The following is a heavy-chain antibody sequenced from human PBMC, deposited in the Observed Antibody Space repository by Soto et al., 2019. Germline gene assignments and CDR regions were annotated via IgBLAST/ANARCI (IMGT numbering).Heavy chain of an antibody. J-gene: IGHJ6*02. CDR1: GFTFSNYW. CDR2: INGDGGST. Sequence: GGSLRLSCAASGFTFSNYWMHWVRQAPGKGLVWVSRINGDGGSTTYADSVKGRFTISRDNAKSTLYLQMNNLRAEDTAVYYCAREGGNYFYGMDVWGQGTTVTVSS. V-gene: IGHV3-74*01. CDR3: AREGGNYFYGMDV.